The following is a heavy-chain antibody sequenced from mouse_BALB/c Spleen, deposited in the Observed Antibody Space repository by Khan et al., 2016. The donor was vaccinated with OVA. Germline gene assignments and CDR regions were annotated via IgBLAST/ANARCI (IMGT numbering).Heavy chain of an antibody. CDR3: AREEAVYDFDD. J-gene: IGHJ2*01. D-gene: IGHD3-3*01. Sequence: QVQLPQSGAELVRPGASVKLSCKTSGYIFTSYWIHWVQQSSGQGLAWIARISPGTDNTYYNEKLKDTSTLTPDHSSSTASMQLNRLKSEDAAVYCGAREEAVYDFDDGGKGTTLTVSS. CDR1: GYIFTSYW. CDR2: ISPGTDNT. V-gene: IGHV1S132*01.